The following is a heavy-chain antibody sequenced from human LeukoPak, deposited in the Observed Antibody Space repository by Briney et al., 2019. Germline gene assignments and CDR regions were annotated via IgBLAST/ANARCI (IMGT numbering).Heavy chain of an antibody. Sequence: LETLSLTCNVSGDSITSGAFYWAWIRQSPGKGLEWIGNVYYSGSTQYNPSLRGRVSISMDKTKNQFSLNLNSVSVTDTAIYYCARRDYAAWFDPWGQGTLVTVSS. V-gene: IGHV4-39*01. CDR3: ARRDYAAWFDP. J-gene: IGHJ5*02. CDR1: GDSITSGAFY. CDR2: VYYSGST. D-gene: IGHD4/OR15-4a*01.